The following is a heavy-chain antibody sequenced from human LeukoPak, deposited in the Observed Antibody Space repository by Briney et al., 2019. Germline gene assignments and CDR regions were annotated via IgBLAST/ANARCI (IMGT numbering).Heavy chain of an antibody. V-gene: IGHV4-38-2*02. Sequence: SETLSLTCTVSGYSINSAYYWAWIRQPPGKGLEWIGIIYHSGSTYYNPSLKSRVTISVDTSKNQFSLKLSSVTAADTAVYYCARVGSEGFLEWLSGYNYYMDVWGKGTTVTVSS. CDR1: GYSINSAYY. J-gene: IGHJ6*03. CDR2: IYHSGST. D-gene: IGHD3-3*01. CDR3: ARVGSEGFLEWLSGYNYYMDV.